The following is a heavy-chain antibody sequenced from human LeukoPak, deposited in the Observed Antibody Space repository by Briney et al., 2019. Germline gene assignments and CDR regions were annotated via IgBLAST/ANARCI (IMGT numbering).Heavy chain of an antibody. CDR2: IYYSGST. D-gene: IGHD6-13*01. V-gene: IGHV4-59*12. CDR3: ARDYSSRVAYYFDY. J-gene: IGHJ4*02. CDR1: GGSISSYY. Sequence: SETLSLTCTVSGGSISSYYWSWIRQPPGKGLEWIGYIYYSGSTNYNPSLKSRVTISVDTSKNQFSLKLSSVTAADTAVYYCARDYSSRVAYYFDYWGQGTLVTVSS.